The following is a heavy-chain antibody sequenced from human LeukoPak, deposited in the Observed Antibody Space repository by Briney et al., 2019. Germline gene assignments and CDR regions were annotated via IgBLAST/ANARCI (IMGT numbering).Heavy chain of an antibody. CDR2: IYTSGST. Sequence: PSETLSLTCTVSGGSISSGSYYWSWIRQPAGKGLEWIGRIYTSGSTNYNPSLKSRVTISVDTSKNQFSLKLSSVTAADTAVYYCARVGTTASARFDPWGQGTLVTVSS. CDR1: GGSISSGSYY. J-gene: IGHJ5*02. D-gene: IGHD4-17*01. V-gene: IGHV4-61*02. CDR3: ARVGTTASARFDP.